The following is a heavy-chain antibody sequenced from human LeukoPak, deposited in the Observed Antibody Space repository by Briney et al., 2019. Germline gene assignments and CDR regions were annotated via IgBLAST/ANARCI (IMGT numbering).Heavy chain of an antibody. Sequence: GGSLRLSRAASGFTLSSYWMHWVRQAPRKGLVWVSRINSDGSSTSYAASAKGRFTISRDNAKNTLYLQMNSLRAEDTAVYYCARDKDTMVRGVTNWFDPWGQGTLVTVSS. CDR1: GFTLSSYW. CDR2: INSDGSST. J-gene: IGHJ5*02. D-gene: IGHD3-10*01. CDR3: ARDKDTMVRGVTNWFDP. V-gene: IGHV3-74*01.